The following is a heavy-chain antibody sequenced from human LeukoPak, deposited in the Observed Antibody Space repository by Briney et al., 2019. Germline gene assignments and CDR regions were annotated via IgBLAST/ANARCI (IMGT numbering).Heavy chain of an antibody. CDR1: GYTFTSYG. J-gene: IGHJ6*02. CDR3: ASSLYYYYYGMDV. V-gene: IGHV1-18*01. Sequence: ASVKVSCTASGYTFTSYGISWVRQAPGQELEWMGWISAYNGNTNYAQKFQGRVTMTTDTSTSTAYMELRSLRSDDTAVYYCASSLYYYYYGMDVWGQGTTVTVSS. CDR2: ISAYNGNT.